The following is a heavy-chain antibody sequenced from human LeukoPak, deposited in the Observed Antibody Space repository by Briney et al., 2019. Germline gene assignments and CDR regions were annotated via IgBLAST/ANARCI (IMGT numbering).Heavy chain of an antibody. Sequence: ASVKVSCKASGYTFTGYYMHWVRQSPGQGLEWMGWINPNSSDTNYAHKVQGRVTMTRDTSISTAYMQMNRLRSDDTAVYYCSRRQKEWLFFFDYWGQGTLVTVSS. CDR3: SRRQKEWLFFFDY. V-gene: IGHV1-2*02. CDR1: GYTFTGYY. J-gene: IGHJ4*02. CDR2: INPNSSDT. D-gene: IGHD3-3*01.